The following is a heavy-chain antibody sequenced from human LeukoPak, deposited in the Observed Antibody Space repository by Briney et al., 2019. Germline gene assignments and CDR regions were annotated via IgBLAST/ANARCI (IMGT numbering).Heavy chain of an antibody. V-gene: IGHV4-39*07. CDR1: GGSISSSIYY. J-gene: IGHJ4*02. CDR3: AAIGDIVLVPAIPDY. D-gene: IGHD2-2*01. CDR2: IYYSGSA. Sequence: PSETLSLTCTVPGGSISSSIYYWVWIRQPPGKGLEWIANIYYSGSAYYNPSLKSRVTISVDTSNNLFSLKLRSVTAADTAVYYCAAIGDIVLVPAIPDYWGQGTLVTVSS.